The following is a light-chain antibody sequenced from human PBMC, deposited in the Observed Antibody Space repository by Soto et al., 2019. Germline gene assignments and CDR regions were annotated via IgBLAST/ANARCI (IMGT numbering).Light chain of an antibody. CDR1: SGVVGGYDY. CDR3: SSHTSGSTRV. CDR2: EVT. V-gene: IGLV2-14*01. Sequence: QYALTQPASLSGSPGQSIPISFTGTSGVVGGYDYVSWYQQHPDKAPKLMIYEVTKRPSWVSNRFSGSKSGNTASLTISGLQPEDEADYYCSSHTSGSTRVFGSGTKVTVL. J-gene: IGLJ1*01.